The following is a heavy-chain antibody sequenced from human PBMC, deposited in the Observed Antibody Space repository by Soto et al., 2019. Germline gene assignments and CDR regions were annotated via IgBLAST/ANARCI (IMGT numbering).Heavy chain of an antibody. D-gene: IGHD3-3*01. CDR1: GGSISSSNW. CDR3: ARTAPNAITIFGVVQYYFYY. Sequence: SETLSLTCAVSGGSISSSNWWSWVRQRPGKGLEWIGEIYHSGSTNYNPSLKSRVTISVDKSKNQFSLKLSSVTAADTAVYYCARTAPNAITIFGVVQYYFYYWGQGTLVTVSS. J-gene: IGHJ4*02. CDR2: IYHSGST. V-gene: IGHV4-4*02.